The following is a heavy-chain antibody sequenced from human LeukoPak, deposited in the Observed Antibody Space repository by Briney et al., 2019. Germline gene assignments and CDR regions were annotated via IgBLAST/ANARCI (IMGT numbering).Heavy chain of an antibody. CDR3: ARSQGTFGVVTYYFDY. CDR1: GFTFSSYS. Sequence: PGGSLRLSCAASGFTFSSYSMNWVRQAPGKGLEWVSSISSSSSYIYYADSVKGRFTISRDNAKNSLYLQMNSLRAEDTAVYYCARSQGTFGVVTYYFDYWGQGTLVTVSS. CDR2: ISSSSSYI. D-gene: IGHD3-3*01. V-gene: IGHV3-21*01. J-gene: IGHJ4*02.